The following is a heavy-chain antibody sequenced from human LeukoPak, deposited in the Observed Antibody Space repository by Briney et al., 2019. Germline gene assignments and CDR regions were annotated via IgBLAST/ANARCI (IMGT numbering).Heavy chain of an antibody. J-gene: IGHJ4*02. Sequence: GGSLRLSCAASGFTFSNYWMSWVRQVPGKGLEWVANIKQDGSEKYYVDSVKGRFTISRDNSKNTVDLLVNSLRAEDTAVYYCARVWELSYDYWGQGTLVTVSS. CDR3: ARVWELSYDY. CDR1: GFTFSNYW. CDR2: IKQDGSEK. V-gene: IGHV3-7*03. D-gene: IGHD3-16*02.